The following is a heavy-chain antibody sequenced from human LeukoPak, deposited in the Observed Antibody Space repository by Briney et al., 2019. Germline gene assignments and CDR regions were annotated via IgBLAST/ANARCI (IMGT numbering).Heavy chain of an antibody. D-gene: IGHD1-1*01. Sequence: GGSLRLSCAASGFTFSSYWMTWARQAPGKGLEWVANIRQDGSETHYVDSAKGRFTISRDNAKNSLFLQMNSLRAEDTAVYYCARGPTVGDWGQGTLVTVSS. J-gene: IGHJ4*02. V-gene: IGHV3-7*01. CDR1: GFTFSSYW. CDR2: IRQDGSET. CDR3: ARGPTVGD.